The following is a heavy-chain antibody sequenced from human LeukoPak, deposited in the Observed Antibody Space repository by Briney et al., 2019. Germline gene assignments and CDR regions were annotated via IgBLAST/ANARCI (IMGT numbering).Heavy chain of an antibody. J-gene: IGHJ4*02. CDR1: GGAFSGYY. V-gene: IGHV4-34*01. D-gene: IGHD4-23*01. CDR2: INHSGST. Sequence: SETLSLTCAVDGGAFSGYYWSWIRQPPGKGQEWIGEINHSGSTNYNPSLKSRVTISVDTSKNQFSLKLSSVTAADTAVYYCARPVTPGLFDYWGQGTLVTVSS. CDR3: ARPVTPGLFDY.